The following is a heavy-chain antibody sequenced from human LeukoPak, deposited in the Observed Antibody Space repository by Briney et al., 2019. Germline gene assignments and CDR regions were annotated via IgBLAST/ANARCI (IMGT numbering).Heavy chain of an antibody. CDR2: ISAYNGNT. Sequence: ASVKVSCKASGYTFTSYGISWVRQAPGQGLEWMGWISAYNGNTNYAQKLQGRVTMTTDTSTSTAYMELRSLRSDDTAVYYCARDSHGDLYYYYMDVWGKGTTVTVPS. V-gene: IGHV1-18*01. J-gene: IGHJ6*03. D-gene: IGHD4-17*01. CDR1: GYTFTSYG. CDR3: ARDSHGDLYYYYMDV.